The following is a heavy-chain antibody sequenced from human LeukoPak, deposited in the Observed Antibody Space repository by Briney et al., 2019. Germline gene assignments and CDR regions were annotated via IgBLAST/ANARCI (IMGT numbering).Heavy chain of an antibody. Sequence: SETLSLTCTVSGGSISSYYWSWIRQPAGKGLEWIGRIYTSGSTNYNPSLKSRVTMSVDTSKNQFSLKLSSVTAADTAVYYCERHRRYSNYVTRYFDYWGQGTLVTVSS. V-gene: IGHV4-4*07. CDR3: ERHRRYSNYVTRYFDY. CDR2: IYTSGST. D-gene: IGHD4-11*01. CDR1: GGSISSYY. J-gene: IGHJ4*02.